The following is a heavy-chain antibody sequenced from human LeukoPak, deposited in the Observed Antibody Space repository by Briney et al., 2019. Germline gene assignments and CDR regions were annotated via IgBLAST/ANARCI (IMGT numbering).Heavy chain of an antibody. V-gene: IGHV4-39*02. D-gene: IGHD4-11*01. Sequence: PSETLSLTCTVSVDSISSSHYYWGWIRQSPGKGLEWIGSIYSGGETHYNPSLNSRVTIFLDTSKNRFSLNLISETATDTAVYYCVRDYSNFVQGDWGQGTLVTVSS. CDR2: IYSGGET. CDR1: VDSISSSHYY. J-gene: IGHJ4*02. CDR3: VRDYSNFVQGD.